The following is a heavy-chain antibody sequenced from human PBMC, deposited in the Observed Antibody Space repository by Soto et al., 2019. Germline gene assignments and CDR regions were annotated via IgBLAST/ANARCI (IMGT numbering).Heavy chain of an antibody. Sequence: QVHLHQWGAGLLRPSETLSHSCSVSGGSFIGFYWTWIRQAPGKGLEWLGEVTYNGNINYNPSLGSRISISVDSSKTQASLTLHSVTAADAATCFCARGHSTSGFASWSQGSLVSVSS. CDR3: ARGHSTSGFAS. CDR1: GGSFIGFY. V-gene: IGHV4-34*01. J-gene: IGHJ4*02. CDR2: VTYNGNI. D-gene: IGHD6-6*01.